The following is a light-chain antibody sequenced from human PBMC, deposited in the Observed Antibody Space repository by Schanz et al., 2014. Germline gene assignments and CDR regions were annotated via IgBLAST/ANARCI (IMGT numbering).Light chain of an antibody. CDR3: SSYTTTTTS. V-gene: IGLV2-14*01. CDR2: DVS. CDR1: SSDVGGYKY. J-gene: IGLJ1*01. Sequence: QSVLTQFASVSGSPGQSITISCTGSSSDVGGYKYVSWYQQHPGKAPKLMIYDVSDRPSGVSNRFSGSKSGNTASLTISGLQAEDEADYYCSSYTTTTTSFGTGTKVTVL.